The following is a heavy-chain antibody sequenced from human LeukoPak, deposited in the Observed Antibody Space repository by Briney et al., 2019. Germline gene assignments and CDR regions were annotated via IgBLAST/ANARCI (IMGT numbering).Heavy chain of an antibody. CDR1: GFTFSGCG. Sequence: GGSLRLSCAASGFTFSGCGMHWVRQAPGKGLEWVAFIWYDGRDKYYVDSVKGRFTISRDNSKNTLYLQMNSLRAEDTAMYYCAKDPYSYGSYFDYWGQGALVTVSS. CDR2: IWYDGRDK. J-gene: IGHJ4*02. CDR3: AKDPYSYGSYFDY. D-gene: IGHD5-18*01. V-gene: IGHV3-30*02.